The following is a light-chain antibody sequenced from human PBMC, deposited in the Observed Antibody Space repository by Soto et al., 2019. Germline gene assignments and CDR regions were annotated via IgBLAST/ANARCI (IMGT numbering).Light chain of an antibody. J-gene: IGKJ5*01. CDR1: QSISTY. V-gene: IGKV3-11*01. Sequence: EILLTQSPPTLSLSPGESATLSCWASQSISTYLGWYQQKPGQAPRLLIYDASNRATGIPARFSGSGSGTDFTLPISSLEPDDSAVYYCQQRSHWPPITFGQGTRLEI. CDR3: QQRSHWPPIT. CDR2: DAS.